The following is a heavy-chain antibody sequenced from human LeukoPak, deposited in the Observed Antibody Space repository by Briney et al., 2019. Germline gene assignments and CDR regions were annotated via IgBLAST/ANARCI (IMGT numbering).Heavy chain of an antibody. D-gene: IGHD6-13*01. J-gene: IGHJ5*02. Sequence: SETLSLTCAASGASISSYYWSWIRQPPGKGLEWIGYISSSGSTKYNPSLKSRLTLSVDTSKNQFSLKLTSVTAADTAVYYCARGQQWFDPWGQGTLVTVSS. CDR1: GASISSYY. CDR2: ISSSGST. V-gene: IGHV4-59*08. CDR3: ARGQQWFDP.